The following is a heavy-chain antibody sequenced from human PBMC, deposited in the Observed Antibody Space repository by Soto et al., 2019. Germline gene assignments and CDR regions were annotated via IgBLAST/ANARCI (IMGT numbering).Heavy chain of an antibody. CDR1: RTSVSTNSAT. J-gene: IGHJ5*01. V-gene: IGHV6-1*01. D-gene: IGHD2-8*01. CDR3: ARLIGNSWLDS. Sequence: SQTISLTCAISRTSVSTNSATWDWIRHSPSRGLEWLGRTYYRSNWYTDYAVSVKGRITISPDTSNNQLSLQLNSVTPDDTAVYYCARLIGNSWLDSWGQGTLVTVSS. CDR2: TYYRSNWYT.